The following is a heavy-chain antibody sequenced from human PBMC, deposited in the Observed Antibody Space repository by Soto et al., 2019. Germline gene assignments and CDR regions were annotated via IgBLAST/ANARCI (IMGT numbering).Heavy chain of an antibody. CDR2: IYYSGST. CDR1: GGSLSSGDYY. J-gene: IGHJ3*02. Sequence: LSLPCTVSGGSLSSGDYYWSWIREPPGKGLEWIGYIYYSGSTYYNPSLKSRVTISVDTSKNQFSLKLSSVTAADTAVYYCARDNTQDYVWGSYRYAFDIWGQGTRGTVSS. CDR3: ARDNTQDYVWGSYRYAFDI. V-gene: IGHV4-30-4*01. D-gene: IGHD3-16*02.